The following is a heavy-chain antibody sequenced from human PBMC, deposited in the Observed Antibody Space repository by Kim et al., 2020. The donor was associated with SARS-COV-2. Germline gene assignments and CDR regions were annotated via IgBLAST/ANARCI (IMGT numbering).Heavy chain of an antibody. V-gene: IGHV4-31*03. Sequence: SETLSLTCTVSGGSISSGGYYWSWIRQHPGKGLEWIGYIYYSGSTYYNPSLKSRVTISVDTSKNQFSLKLSSVTAADTAVYYCARDRGITFGGVIEVGYNFDYHVMDVWGQETTVTVSS. D-gene: IGHD3-16*02. CDR1: GGSISSGGYY. CDR2: IYYSGST. J-gene: IGHJ6*02. CDR3: ARDRGITFGGVIEVGYNFDYHVMDV.